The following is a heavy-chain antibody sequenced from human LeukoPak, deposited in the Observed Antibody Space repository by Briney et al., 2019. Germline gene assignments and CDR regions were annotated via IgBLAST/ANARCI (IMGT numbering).Heavy chain of an antibody. J-gene: IGHJ4*02. D-gene: IGHD5-24*01. CDR3: AREIVEMAALKIDY. CDR1: GGSFSSGRDY. CDR2: IYTSGST. Sequence: SQTLSLTYTVSGGSFSSGRDYWNWIRQPAGKGLEWIGRIYTSGSTNYNPSLKSRVTISVDTSKNQFSLKLSSVTAADTAVYYCAREIVEMAALKIDYWGQGTLVTVSS. V-gene: IGHV4-61*02.